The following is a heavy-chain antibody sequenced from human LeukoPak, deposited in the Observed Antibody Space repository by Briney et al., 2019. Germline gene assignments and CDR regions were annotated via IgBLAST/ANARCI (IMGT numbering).Heavy chain of an antibody. CDR3: AKDSLADIDY. Sequence: GGSLRLSCAASGFIFSTYGMYWVRQAPGRGLEWVAFIRHDGSIKDYADSVKGRSTISRDNSKNTLYLQMNSLRAEDTAVYYCAKDSLADIDYWGQGTLVTVSS. V-gene: IGHV3-30*02. CDR1: GFIFSTYG. J-gene: IGHJ4*02. D-gene: IGHD3-16*01. CDR2: IRHDGSIK.